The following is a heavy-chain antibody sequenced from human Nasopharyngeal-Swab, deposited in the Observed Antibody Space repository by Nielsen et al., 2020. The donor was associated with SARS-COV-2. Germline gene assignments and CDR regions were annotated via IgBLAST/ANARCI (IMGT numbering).Heavy chain of an antibody. CDR3: AHSKQLGYYYYYGMDV. CDR1: GFSLSTSGVG. J-gene: IGHJ6*02. D-gene: IGHD6-13*01. V-gene: IGHV2-5*02. Sequence: SGPTLVKPTQTLTLTCTFSGFSLSTSGVGVGWIRPPPGKALEWLALIYWDDDKRYSPSLKSRLTITKDTPKNQVVLTMTNMDPVDTATYYCAHSKQLGYYYYYGMDVWGQGTTVTVSS. CDR2: IYWDDDK.